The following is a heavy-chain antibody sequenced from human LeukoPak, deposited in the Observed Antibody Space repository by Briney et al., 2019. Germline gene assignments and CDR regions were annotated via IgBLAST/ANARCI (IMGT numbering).Heavy chain of an antibody. CDR3: ARDFLYDSSGKPAFDI. J-gene: IGHJ3*02. D-gene: IGHD3-22*01. CDR2: ISGSGGST. V-gene: IGHV3-23*01. Sequence: GGSLRLSCAASGFTFSSYAMSWVRQAPGKGLEWVSAISGSGGSTYYADSVKGRFTISRDNAKNSLYLQMNSLRAEDTAVYYCARDFLYDSSGKPAFDIWGQGTMVTVSS. CDR1: GFTFSSYA.